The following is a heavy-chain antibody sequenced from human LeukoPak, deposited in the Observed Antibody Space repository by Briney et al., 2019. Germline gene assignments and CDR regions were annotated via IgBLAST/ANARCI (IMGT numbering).Heavy chain of an antibody. Sequence: ASVKVSCKASGYTFTGYYMHWVRQAPGQGLEWMGWINPNSGGTNYAQKFQGRVTMTRDTSISTAYMELSRLRSDDTAVYYCARDMIQLSGGPASWFDPWGQGTLVTVSS. CDR2: INPNSGGT. CDR1: GYTFTGYY. CDR3: ARDMIQLSGGPASWFDP. V-gene: IGHV1-2*02. J-gene: IGHJ5*02. D-gene: IGHD5-18*01.